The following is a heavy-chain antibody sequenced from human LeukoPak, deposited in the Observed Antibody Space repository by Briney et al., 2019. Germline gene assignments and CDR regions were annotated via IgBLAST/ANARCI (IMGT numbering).Heavy chain of an antibody. D-gene: IGHD3-9*01. CDR1: GFTFSSYA. CDR2: ISGSGGST. V-gene: IGHV3-23*01. J-gene: IGHJ4*02. Sequence: GGSLRLSCAASGFTFSSYAMSWVRQAPGKGLERVSAISGSGGSTYYADSVKGRFTISRDNSKNTLYLQMNSLRAEDTAVYYCAKYDILTGYYRSSNFDYWGQGTLVTVSS. CDR3: AKYDILTGYYRSSNFDY.